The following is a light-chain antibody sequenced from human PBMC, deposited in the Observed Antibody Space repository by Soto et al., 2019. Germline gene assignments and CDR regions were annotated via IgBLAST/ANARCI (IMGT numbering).Light chain of an antibody. J-gene: IGKJ1*01. CDR2: GAS. CDR3: QQYNSYTWT. V-gene: IGKV3-15*01. Sequence: IGMTQSPATVSVSPGERATLSCRASQSVSSNLAWYQQKPGQSPRLLIYGASTRATGIPARFSGSGSGTEFTLTISSLQPDDFATYYCQQYNSYTWTFGQGTKVDIK. CDR1: QSVSSN.